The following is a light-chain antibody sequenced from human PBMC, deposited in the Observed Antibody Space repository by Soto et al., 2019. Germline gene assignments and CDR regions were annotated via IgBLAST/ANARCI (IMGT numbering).Light chain of an antibody. V-gene: IGKV1-39*01. J-gene: IGKJ4*01. Sequence: IQMTQSPSSLSASVRDRVTITCRASQSISRNLNWYQQKPGKAPELLIYTASNLQSGVPSRFSGSGSGTDFALTISSLQPEDSAVYYCQQSHSSPLSFGGGTKVEFK. CDR1: QSISRN. CDR3: QQSHSSPLS. CDR2: TAS.